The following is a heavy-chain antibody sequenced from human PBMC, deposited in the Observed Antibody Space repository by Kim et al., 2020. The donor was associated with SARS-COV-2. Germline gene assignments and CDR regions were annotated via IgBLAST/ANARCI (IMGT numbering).Heavy chain of an antibody. CDR2: IYTSGST. V-gene: IGHV4-61*02. CDR3: ARVWDYYGSGSYD. CDR1: GGSISSGSYY. Sequence: SETLSLTCTVSGGSISSGSYYWSWIRQPAGKGLEWIGRIYTSGSTNYNPSLKSRVTISVDTSKNQFSLKLSSVTAADTAVYYCARVWDYYGSGSYDWGQGTLVTVSS. D-gene: IGHD3-10*01. J-gene: IGHJ4*02.